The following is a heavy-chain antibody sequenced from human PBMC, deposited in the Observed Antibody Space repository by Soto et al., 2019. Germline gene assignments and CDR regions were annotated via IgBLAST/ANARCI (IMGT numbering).Heavy chain of an antibody. CDR3: AKGFIVVVTVIRPDDAFDV. D-gene: IGHD2-21*02. V-gene: IGHV3-23*01. CDR2: ISGVGGST. J-gene: IGHJ3*01. CDR1: GFTFGNYG. Sequence: EVKLLESGGGLVQPGGSLRLSCAASGFTFGNYGMNWVRQAPGKGLEWVSGISGVGGSTYYADSVKGRFTVSREPSKSTVFLAMKSLRADDTAVYYCAKGFIVVVTVIRPDDAFDVWGQGTLVTVSS.